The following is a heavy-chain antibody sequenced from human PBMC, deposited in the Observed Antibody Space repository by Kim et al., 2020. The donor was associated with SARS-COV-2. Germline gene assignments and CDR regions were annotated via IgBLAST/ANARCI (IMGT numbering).Heavy chain of an antibody. J-gene: IGHJ5*02. CDR2: ST. Sequence: STNYNPSLQSRVTISVDTSRNRFSLKLSSVTAADTAVYYCARLGPNWFDPWGQGTLVTVSS. D-gene: IGHD3-16*01. CDR3: ARLGPNWFDP. V-gene: IGHV4-34*01.